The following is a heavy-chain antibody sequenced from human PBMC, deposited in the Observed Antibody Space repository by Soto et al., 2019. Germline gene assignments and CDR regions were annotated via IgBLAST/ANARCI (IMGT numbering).Heavy chain of an antibody. CDR1: GYTFSSYG. J-gene: IGHJ3*01. Sequence: QVQLVQSGAEVKEPGASVKVSCKASGYTFSSYGMHWVRQAPGQRLEWMGWINVGNGNTAYSQKSQGIVTITRDTTASTAYMELRSLTSEDTAVYYCARQDAFDVWGQGTMVTLSS. V-gene: IGHV1-3*01. CDR3: ARQDAFDV. CDR2: INVGNGNT.